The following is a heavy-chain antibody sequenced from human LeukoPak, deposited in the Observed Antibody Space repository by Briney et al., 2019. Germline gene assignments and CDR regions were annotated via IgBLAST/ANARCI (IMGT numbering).Heavy chain of an antibody. D-gene: IGHD4-17*01. CDR2: ISGSGGRT. V-gene: IGHV3-23*01. CDR3: AKDPNGDYIGAFDI. CDR1: EFTFSNYA. J-gene: IGHJ3*02. Sequence: PGGSLRLSCAASEFTFSNYAMTWVRQAPGKGLVWVSSISGSGGRTYYADSVQGRFTISRDNSKNTLYPQMNSLRAEDTAVYYCAKDPNGDYIGAFDIWGQGTMVSVSS.